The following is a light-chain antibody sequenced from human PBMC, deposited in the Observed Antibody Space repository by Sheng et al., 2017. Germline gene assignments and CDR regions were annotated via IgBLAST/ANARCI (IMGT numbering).Light chain of an antibody. CDR1: VLPKQY. Sequence: SYELAQPPSVSISPGQTARITCSGDVLPKQYAYWYQQKPGQAPVMVIYKDTERPSGIPERFSGSSSGTTVTLTISGLQAEDEADYYCQSADSSGTYWVFGGGTKLTVL. J-gene: IGLJ2*01. CDR2: KDT. V-gene: IGLV3-25*03. CDR3: QSADSSGTYWV.